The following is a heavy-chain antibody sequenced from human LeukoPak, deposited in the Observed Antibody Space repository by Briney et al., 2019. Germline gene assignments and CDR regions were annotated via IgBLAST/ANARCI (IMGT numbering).Heavy chain of an antibody. CDR3: ARDPRPYIPYSSGWYLYFDY. CDR1: GGSISSSSYY. CDR2: IYYSGST. D-gene: IGHD6-19*01. J-gene: IGHJ4*02. V-gene: IGHV4-39*07. Sequence: SETLSLTCTVSGGSISSSSYYWGWIRQPPGKGLEWIGSIYYSGSTYYNPSLKSRVTISVDTSKNQFSLKLSSVTAVDTAVYYCARDPRPYIPYSSGWYLYFDYWGQGTLVTVSS.